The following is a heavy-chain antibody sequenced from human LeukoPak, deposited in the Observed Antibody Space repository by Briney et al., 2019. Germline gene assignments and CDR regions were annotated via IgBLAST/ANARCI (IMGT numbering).Heavy chain of an antibody. Sequence: SETLSLTCAVYGGSFSGHYWSWIRQPPGKGLEWIGSIYYSKNTYYNPSLKSRVTISPDTSKNQFSLTLGSVSATDTAVYYCVSPRGFSYGYFDYWGQGTLVTVSS. CDR3: VSPRGFSYGYFDY. CDR2: IYYSKNT. CDR1: GGSFSGHY. D-gene: IGHD5-18*01. V-gene: IGHV4-34*01. J-gene: IGHJ4*02.